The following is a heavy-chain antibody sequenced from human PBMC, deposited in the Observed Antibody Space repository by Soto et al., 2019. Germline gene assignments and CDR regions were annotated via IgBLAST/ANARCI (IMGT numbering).Heavy chain of an antibody. V-gene: IGHV1-2*02. J-gene: IGHJ5*01. Sequence: QVQLVQSGAEVKKPGASVKVSCKASGYTFTGYYMHWVRQAPGQGLEWMRWINPNNGDTKYAQRFQGRVTVTRDTSSSTVYMELRRLTSDDTAVYYCEREEKNGFDSWGQGTLVTVSS. CDR2: INPNNGDT. CDR3: EREEKNGFDS. CDR1: GYTFTGYY.